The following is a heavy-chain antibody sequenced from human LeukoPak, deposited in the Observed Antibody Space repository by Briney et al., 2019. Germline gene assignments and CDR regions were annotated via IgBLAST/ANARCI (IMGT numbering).Heavy chain of an antibody. J-gene: IGHJ4*02. Sequence: PSETLSLTCAVYGGSFSGYYWSWIRQPPGKGLEWIGEINHSGSTNYNPSLKSRVTISVDTSKNQFSLKLSSVTAADTAVYYCARGWRNDYYGSGSYFSFDYWGQGTLVTVSS. CDR2: INHSGST. D-gene: IGHD3-10*01. V-gene: IGHV4-34*01. CDR3: ARGWRNDYYGSGSYFSFDY. CDR1: GGSFSGYY.